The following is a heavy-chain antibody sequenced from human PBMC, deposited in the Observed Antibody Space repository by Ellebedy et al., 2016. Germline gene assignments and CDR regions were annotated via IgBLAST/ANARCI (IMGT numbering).Heavy chain of an antibody. CDR1: GFTFSGYC. Sequence: GESLKISXAASGFTFSGYCMSWVRQAPGKGLEWVANIKRDGSEKYYVDSVKGRFTFSRDNAKNSLYLQMNSLRADDTAVYYCARNTGGYDGMIDYWGQGALVTVSS. V-gene: IGHV3-7*01. CDR2: IKRDGSEK. J-gene: IGHJ4*02. D-gene: IGHD5-12*01. CDR3: ARNTGGYDGMIDY.